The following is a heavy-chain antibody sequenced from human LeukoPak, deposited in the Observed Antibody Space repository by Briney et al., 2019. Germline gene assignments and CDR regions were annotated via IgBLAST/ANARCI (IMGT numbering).Heavy chain of an antibody. V-gene: IGHV4-39*01. Sequence: PSETLSLTCTVSGGSISSSSYYWGWIRQPPGKGLEWIGSIYYSGSTYYNPSLKSRVTISVDTSKNQFSLKLSSVTAADTAVYYCATPKDGSGSYYGYYFDYWGQGTLVTVSS. CDR3: ATPKDGSGSYYGYYFDY. J-gene: IGHJ4*02. CDR1: GGSISSSSYY. CDR2: IYYSGST. D-gene: IGHD3-10*01.